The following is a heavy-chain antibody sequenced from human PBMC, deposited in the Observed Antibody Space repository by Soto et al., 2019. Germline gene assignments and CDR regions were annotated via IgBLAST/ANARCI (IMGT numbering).Heavy chain of an antibody. J-gene: IGHJ4*02. CDR2: ISYDGSDK. D-gene: IGHD3-22*01. CDR1: GITVSYNY. V-gene: IGHV3-30-3*01. Sequence: GGSLRLSCAASGITVSYNYMSWVRQAPGKGLEWVALISYDGSDKDYADSVKGRFTISRDNSRNTLFLQMNSLRAEDTAVYYCARDYYKYYDSSGYYRSPAYWGQGTLVTVSS. CDR3: ARDYYKYYDSSGYYRSPAY.